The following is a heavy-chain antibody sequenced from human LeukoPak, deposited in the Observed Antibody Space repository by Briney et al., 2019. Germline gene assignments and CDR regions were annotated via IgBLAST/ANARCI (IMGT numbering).Heavy chain of an antibody. CDR2: IQYDGSHK. D-gene: IGHD3-22*01. J-gene: IGHJ4*02. CDR3: VKDSTHFRVWDSYDTAGLNY. CDR1: GFTFSSYD. Sequence: GGSLRLSCAASGFTFSSYDMHWVRQAPGKGLEWVSFIQYDGSHKNYVDSVKGRFTISRDNSKNTLYLQMNSLRAEDTAAYYCVKDSTHFRVWDSYDTAGLNYWGQGTLVTVSS. V-gene: IGHV3-30*02.